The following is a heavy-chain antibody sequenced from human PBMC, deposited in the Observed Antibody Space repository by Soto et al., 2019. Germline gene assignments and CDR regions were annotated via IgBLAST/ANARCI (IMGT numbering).Heavy chain of an antibody. Sequence: GSLRLSCVAARFTFNKYALAWVRQAPGKGLDWVSAISGSGASTYDADSVKGRFTISRDNSNNTLYLQMNSLRAEDTAVYYCAKTPGVITVITSFDHWGQGPPVTVSS. D-gene: IGHD3-16*01. CDR1: RFTFNKYA. J-gene: IGHJ4*02. V-gene: IGHV3-23*01. CDR2: ISGSGAST. CDR3: AKTPGVITVITSFDH.